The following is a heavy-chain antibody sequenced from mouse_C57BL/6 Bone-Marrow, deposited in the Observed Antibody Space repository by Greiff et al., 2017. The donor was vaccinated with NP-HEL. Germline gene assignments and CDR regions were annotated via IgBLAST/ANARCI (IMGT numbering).Heavy chain of an antibody. CDR2: IFPGSGST. D-gene: IGHD1-1*01. Sequence: QVQLQQSGPELVKPGASVKISCKASGYTFTDYYIHWVKQRPGQGLEWIGWIFPGSGSTYYTEKFKGKATLTVDKSSSTAYMLLSSLTSEDSAVYCCARPSTVVPDYAMDYWGQGTSVTVSS. CDR3: ARPSTVVPDYAMDY. CDR1: GYTFTDYY. V-gene: IGHV1-75*01. J-gene: IGHJ4*01.